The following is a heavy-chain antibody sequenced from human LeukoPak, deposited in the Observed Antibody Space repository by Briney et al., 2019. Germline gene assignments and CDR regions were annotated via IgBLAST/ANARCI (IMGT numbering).Heavy chain of an antibody. Sequence: PSETLSLTCTVSGGSISSYYWSWIRQPAGKGLEWIGRIYTSGSTNYNPSLKSRVTTSVDTSKNQFSLKLSSVTAADTAVYYCARAQLTYYYDSVFDYWGQGTLVTVSS. V-gene: IGHV4-4*07. CDR3: ARAQLTYYYDSVFDY. CDR1: GGSISSYY. D-gene: IGHD3-22*01. J-gene: IGHJ4*02. CDR2: IYTSGST.